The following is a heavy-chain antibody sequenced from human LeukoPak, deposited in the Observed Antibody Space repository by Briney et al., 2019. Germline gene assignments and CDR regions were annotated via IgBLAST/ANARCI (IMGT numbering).Heavy chain of an antibody. CDR2: IHPNSGDT. D-gene: IGHD3-22*01. CDR3: SRAFYYGSSSHFDY. J-gene: IGHJ4*02. CDR1: GYTFTDYY. Sequence: SVNVSRQASGYTFTDYYMHGVRQAPGQGLEWMGLIHPNSGDTKYAQQFQGRVTMTRDTSNSTVYTALSRPRSHDPAVEYRSRAFYYGSSSHFDYWGQGTGVTVSS. V-gene: IGHV1-2*06.